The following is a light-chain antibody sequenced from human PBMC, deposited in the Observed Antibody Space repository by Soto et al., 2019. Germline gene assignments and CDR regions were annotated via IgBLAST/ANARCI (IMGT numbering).Light chain of an antibody. CDR2: KAS. J-gene: IGKJ1*01. V-gene: IGKV1-5*03. CDR1: QSVSSW. Sequence: DIQMAQSPSTLSASVGDRVRITCRASQSVSSWVAWYHLKPGKAPKLLIYKASTLETGVPSRFSGSGSRTEFTLTISSLQADDVATYYCHHYASFSWTFGPGTNVDIK. CDR3: HHYASFSWT.